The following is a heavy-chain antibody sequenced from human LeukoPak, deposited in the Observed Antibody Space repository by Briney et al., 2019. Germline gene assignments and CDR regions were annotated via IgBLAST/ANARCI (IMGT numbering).Heavy chain of an antibody. J-gene: IGHJ4*02. CDR2: INPSGGST. D-gene: IGHD3-10*01. Sequence: ASVTVSCKASGYTFTSYYMHWVRQAPGQGLEWMGIINPSGGSTSYAQKFQGRVTMTRDTSTSTVYMELSSLRSEDTAVYYCARAYYGSGSYYREEFDYWGQGTLVTVSS. CDR1: GYTFTSYY. CDR3: ARAYYGSGSYYREEFDY. V-gene: IGHV1-46*01.